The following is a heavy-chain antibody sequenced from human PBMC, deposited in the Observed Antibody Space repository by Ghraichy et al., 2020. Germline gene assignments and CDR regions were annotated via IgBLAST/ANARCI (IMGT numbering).Heavy chain of an antibody. Sequence: GGSLRLSCAASGFTFSSYSMNWVRQAPGKGLEWVSSISSSSSYIYYADSVKGRFTISRDNAKNSLYLQMNSLRAEDTAVYYCARDLIPVVYSSSSGGYDYWGQGTLVTVSS. J-gene: IGHJ4*02. CDR2: ISSSSSYI. CDR1: GFTFSSYS. CDR3: ARDLIPVVYSSSSGGYDY. V-gene: IGHV3-21*01. D-gene: IGHD6-6*01.